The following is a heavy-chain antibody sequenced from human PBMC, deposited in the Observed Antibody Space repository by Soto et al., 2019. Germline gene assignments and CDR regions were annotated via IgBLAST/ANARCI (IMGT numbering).Heavy chain of an antibody. D-gene: IGHD5-18*01. Sequence: QVQLQESGPGLVKPSQTLSLTCTVSGGSISSSDYYWSWIRQHPGKGLEWIGYIYYRGSTYYNPSLKSRVIISVGTSKNQFSLTLSSVTAADTAVYYCARGYSHGFYRIGYWGQGTLVTVSS. CDR2: IYYRGST. CDR1: GGSISSSDYY. J-gene: IGHJ4*02. V-gene: IGHV4-31*03. CDR3: ARGYSHGFYRIGY.